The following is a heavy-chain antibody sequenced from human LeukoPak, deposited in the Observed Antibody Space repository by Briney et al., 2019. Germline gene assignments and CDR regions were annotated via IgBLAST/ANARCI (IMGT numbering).Heavy chain of an antibody. CDR1: GFTFSSYA. CDR2: ISSNGGST. CDR3: VWLVRGGFDD. V-gene: IGHV3-64*01. J-gene: IGHJ4*02. Sequence: GGSLRLSCAASGFTFSSYAMHWVRQAPGKGLEYVSAISSNGGSTYYANSVKGRFTISRDNSKNTLYLQMGSLRAEDMAVYYCVWLVRGGFDDWGQGTLVTVSS. D-gene: IGHD6-19*01.